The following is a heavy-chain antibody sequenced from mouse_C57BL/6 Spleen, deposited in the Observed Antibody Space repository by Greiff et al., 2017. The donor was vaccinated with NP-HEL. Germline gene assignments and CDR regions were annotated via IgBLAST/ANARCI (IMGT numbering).Heavy chain of an antibody. CDR1: GYSFTGYY. CDR3: ARSYDGYLYFDY. V-gene: IGHV1-42*01. CDR2: INPSTGGT. Sequence: EVQRVESGPELVKPGASVKISCKASGYSFTGYYMNWVKQSPEKSLEWIGEINPSTGGTTYNQKFKAKATLTVDKSSSTAYMQLKSLTSEDSAVYYCARSYDGYLYFDYWGQGTTLTVSS. D-gene: IGHD2-3*01. J-gene: IGHJ2*01.